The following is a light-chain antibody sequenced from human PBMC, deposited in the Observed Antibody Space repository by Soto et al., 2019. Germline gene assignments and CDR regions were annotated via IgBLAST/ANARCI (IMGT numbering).Light chain of an antibody. J-gene: IGLJ1*01. CDR3: CSYAGSSTVYV. Sequence: SALTQPASVSGSPGQSITISCTGTSSDVGSYNLVSWYQQRPGQAPKLIIYEGNKRPSGVSNRFSASKSANTASLTISGLQAEDEADYYCCSYAGSSTVYVFGTGTKVTVL. CDR1: SSDVGSYNL. CDR2: EGN. V-gene: IGLV2-23*01.